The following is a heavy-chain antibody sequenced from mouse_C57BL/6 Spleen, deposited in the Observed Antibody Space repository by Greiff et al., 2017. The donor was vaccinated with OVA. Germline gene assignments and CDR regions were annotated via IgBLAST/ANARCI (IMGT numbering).Heavy chain of an antibody. D-gene: IGHD2-5*01. J-gene: IGHJ1*03. V-gene: IGHV1-47*01. CDR1: GYTFTTYP. Sequence: VKLQQSGAELVKPGASVKMSCKASGYTFTTYPLEWMKQNHGKSLEWIGNFHPYNDDTKYNEKFKGKATLTVEKSSSTVYLELSRLTSDDSAVYYCARDSNYEGYFDVWGTGTTVTVSS. CDR3: ARDSNYEGYFDV. CDR2: FHPYNDDT.